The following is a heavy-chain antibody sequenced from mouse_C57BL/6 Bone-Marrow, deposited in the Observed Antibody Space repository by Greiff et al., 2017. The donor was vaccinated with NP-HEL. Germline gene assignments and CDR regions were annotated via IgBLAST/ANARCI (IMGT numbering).Heavy chain of an antibody. V-gene: IGHV5-6*01. CDR2: ISSGGSYT. J-gene: IGHJ2*01. CDR1: GFTFSSYG. Sequence: EVQGVESGGDLVKPGGSLKLSCAASGFTFSSYGMSWVRQTPDKRLEWVATISSGGSYTYYPDSVKGRFTISRDNAKNTLYLQMSSLKSEDTAMYYCARHGITTRMYYFDYWGQGTTLTVSS. CDR3: ARHGITTRMYYFDY. D-gene: IGHD2-4*01.